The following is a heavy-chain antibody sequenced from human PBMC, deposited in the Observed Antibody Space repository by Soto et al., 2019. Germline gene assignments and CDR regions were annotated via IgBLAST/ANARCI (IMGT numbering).Heavy chain of an antibody. CDR2: INPSGGST. CDR3: ARRGMVRGEGQYDYYYYYMDV. Sequence: QVQLVQSGAEVKKPGASVKVSCKASGYTFTSYYMHWVRQAPGQGLEWMGIINPSGGSTSYAQKFQGRVTMTKETSTSTVYMELSSLRSEDTAVYYCARRGMVRGEGQYDYYYYYMDVWGKGTTVTVSS. D-gene: IGHD3-10*01. V-gene: IGHV1-46*03. CDR1: GYTFTSYY. J-gene: IGHJ6*03.